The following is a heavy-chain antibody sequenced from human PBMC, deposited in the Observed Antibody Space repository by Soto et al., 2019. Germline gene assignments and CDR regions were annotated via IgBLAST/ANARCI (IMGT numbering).Heavy chain of an antibody. Sequence: TSETLSLSCTVSGGSISSGGYYWSWIRQHPGKGLEWIGYIYYSGSTYYNPSLKSRVTISVDTSKNQFSLKLSSVTAADTAVYYCARDSPYSSSWSFYYYGMDVWGQGTTVTVSS. CDR3: ARDSPYSSSWSFYYYGMDV. D-gene: IGHD6-13*01. J-gene: IGHJ6*02. V-gene: IGHV4-31*03. CDR1: GGSISSGGYY. CDR2: IYYSGST.